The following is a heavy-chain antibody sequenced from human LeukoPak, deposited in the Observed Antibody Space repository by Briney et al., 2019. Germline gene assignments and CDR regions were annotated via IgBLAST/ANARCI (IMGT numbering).Heavy chain of an antibody. CDR1: GGSISSYY. CDR3: ARQVRSYGAFDI. D-gene: IGHD3-10*01. Sequence: SETLSLTCTVSGGSISSYYWSWIRQPPGKGLEWIGYVHYSGRTSYNPSLNSRVTISLDTSKNQFSLKLSSVTAADTAVYYCARQVRSYGAFDIWGQGTMVTVSS. J-gene: IGHJ3*02. V-gene: IGHV4-59*08. CDR2: VHYSGRT.